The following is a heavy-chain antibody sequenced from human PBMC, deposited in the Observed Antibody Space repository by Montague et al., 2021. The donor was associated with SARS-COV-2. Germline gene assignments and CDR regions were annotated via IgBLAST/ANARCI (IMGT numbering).Heavy chain of an antibody. CDR3: ARDDDSSSWRYYFDY. Sequence: SLRLSCAASGFTFSSYAMHWVRQAPGKGLEWVAVISYDGSNKYYADSVKGRFTISRDNSKNTLYLQMSSLRAEDTAVYYCARDDDSSSWRYYFDYWGQGTLVTVSS. J-gene: IGHJ4*02. V-gene: IGHV3-30*04. D-gene: IGHD6-13*01. CDR1: GFTFSSYA. CDR2: ISYDGSNK.